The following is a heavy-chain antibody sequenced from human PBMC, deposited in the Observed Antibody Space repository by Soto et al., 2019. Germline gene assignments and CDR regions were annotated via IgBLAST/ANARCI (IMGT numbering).Heavy chain of an antibody. V-gene: IGHV4-30-2*01. D-gene: IGHD3-16*01. J-gene: IGHJ4*02. CDR3: ARARNFFVGDYQEGFYYFDY. CDR1: GDSISNGGYS. CDR2: IYHSGGT. Sequence: PSETLSLTCAVSGDSISNGGYSWNWIRQPPGKGLEWIGYIYHSGGTDYNPSLKSRVTITVDSSNNQFSLKLSSGTAADTAVYYCARARNFFVGDYQEGFYYFDYWGQGTLVTVCS.